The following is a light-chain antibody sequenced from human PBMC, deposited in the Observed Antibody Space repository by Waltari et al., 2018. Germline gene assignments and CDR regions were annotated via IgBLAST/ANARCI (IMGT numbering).Light chain of an antibody. CDR2: GAS. CDR3: QQYGRSPLT. V-gene: IGKV3-20*01. CDR1: RYVSTNF. Sequence: SSRARRYVSTNFLAWYHHNPVQAPRLLIYGASSRPTGIPDKFSGSGSVTDFTLTINRLEPEDFAVYYCQQYGRSPLTFGGGTKVEIK. J-gene: IGKJ4*01.